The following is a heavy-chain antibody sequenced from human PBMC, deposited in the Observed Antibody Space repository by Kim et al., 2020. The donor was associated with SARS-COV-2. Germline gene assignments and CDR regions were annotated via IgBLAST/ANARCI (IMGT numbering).Heavy chain of an antibody. CDR1: GGSITSYY. CDR2: IYYSGST. Sequence: SETLSLTCSVSGGSITSYYWSWIRQPPGKGLEWIGYIYYSGSTNYNPSLKSRVTISVDTSKNQFSLKLSSVTAADTAVYYCARLGNYYYYGMDVWGQGTTVTVSS. J-gene: IGHJ6*02. CDR3: ARLGNYYYYGMDV. D-gene: IGHD3-10*01. V-gene: IGHV4-59*08.